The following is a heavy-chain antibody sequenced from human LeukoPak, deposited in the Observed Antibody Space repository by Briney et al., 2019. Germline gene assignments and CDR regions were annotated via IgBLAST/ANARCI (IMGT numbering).Heavy chain of an antibody. CDR1: GGSISSSSYY. J-gene: IGHJ3*02. CDR2: IYYSGST. V-gene: IGHV4-61*05. CDR3: AGLGLNPGADAFDI. Sequence: SETLSLTCTVSGGSISSSSYYWSWIRQPPGKGLEWIGYIYYSGSTNYNPSLKSRVTISVDTSKNQFSLKLSSVTAADTAVYYCAGLGLNPGADAFDIWGQGTMVTVSS. D-gene: IGHD2-8*01.